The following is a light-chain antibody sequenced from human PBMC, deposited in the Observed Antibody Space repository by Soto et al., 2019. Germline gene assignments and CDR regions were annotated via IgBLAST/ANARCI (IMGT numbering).Light chain of an antibody. CDR3: QQYAASPYT. CDR1: QSVSNY. Sequence: IVLTQSPGTLSLSPGESATLSCRASQSVSNYLAWYQQRPGQAPRFLIFETSNRATGIPDRFSGSGSGTDFTLIINRLEPEDFAVYYCQQYAASPYTVGQGTKLEI. J-gene: IGKJ2*01. V-gene: IGKV3-20*01. CDR2: ETS.